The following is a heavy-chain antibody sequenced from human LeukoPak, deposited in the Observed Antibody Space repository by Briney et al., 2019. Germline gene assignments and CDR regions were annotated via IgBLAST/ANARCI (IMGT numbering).Heavy chain of an antibody. J-gene: IGHJ4*02. CDR1: GYTFTGYY. Sequence: ASVKVSCKASGYTFTGYYMHWVRQAPGQGLGWMGWINPNSGGTNYAQKFQGRVTMTRDTSISTAYMELSRLRSDDTAVYYCARDLGSSWEFDYWGQGTLVTVSS. D-gene: IGHD6-13*01. CDR3: ARDLGSSWEFDY. V-gene: IGHV1-2*02. CDR2: INPNSGGT.